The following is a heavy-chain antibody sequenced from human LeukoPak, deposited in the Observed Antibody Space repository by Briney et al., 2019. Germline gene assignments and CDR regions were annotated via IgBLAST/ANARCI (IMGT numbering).Heavy chain of an antibody. CDR3: VREDSYSSGWYGPDY. Sequence: GGSLRLSCAASGFTFRSYWMSWVRQAPGKGLEWVANITQGGTERYVDSVKGRFTISRDNAKNSLYLQMNSLRAEDTAVYYCVREDSYSSGWYGPDYWGQGTLVTVSS. CDR2: ITQGGTER. J-gene: IGHJ4*02. D-gene: IGHD6-19*01. V-gene: IGHV3-7*05. CDR1: GFTFRSYW.